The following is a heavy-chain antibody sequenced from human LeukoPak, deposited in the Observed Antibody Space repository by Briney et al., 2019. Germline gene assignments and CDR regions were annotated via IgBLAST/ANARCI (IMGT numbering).Heavy chain of an antibody. Sequence: PGGSLRLSCAASGFTFSSYAMHWVRQAPGKGLEYVSAITSNGGSTYYANSVKGRFTISRDNSKNTLYLQMGSLRDEVMAVYYCRRGYSYGMDPWYFDYWGQGTLVTVSS. CDR2: ITSNGGST. J-gene: IGHJ4*02. V-gene: IGHV3-64*01. D-gene: IGHD5-18*01. CDR1: GFTFSSYA. CDR3: RRGYSYGMDPWYFDY.